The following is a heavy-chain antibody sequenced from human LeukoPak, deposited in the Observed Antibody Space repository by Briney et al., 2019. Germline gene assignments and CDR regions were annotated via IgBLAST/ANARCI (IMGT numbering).Heavy chain of an antibody. CDR1: GFTLSSYW. V-gene: IGHV3-74*01. D-gene: IGHD2-8*01. J-gene: IGHJ6*03. CDR3: AREYASDYDGQGGYMDV. CDR2: INKDGTSA. Sequence: GGSLRLSCAASGFTLSSYWMHWFRQVPGKGPVWVSVINKDGTSATYADSVRGRFTISRDNSKNTLYLQMHSLRAEDTAVYYCAREYASDYDGQGGYMDVWGKGTTVTVSS.